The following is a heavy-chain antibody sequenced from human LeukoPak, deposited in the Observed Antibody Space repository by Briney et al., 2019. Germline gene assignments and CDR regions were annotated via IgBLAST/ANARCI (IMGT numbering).Heavy chain of an antibody. CDR2: ISSVSTTI. CDR3: ARSIYTTVTTWYYFDF. V-gene: IGHV3-11*01. J-gene: IGHJ4*02. D-gene: IGHD4-17*01. CDR1: GFTFSDYY. Sequence: GGSLRLSCAASGFTFSDYYMSWIRQAPGKGLERVSYISSVSTTIDYADSVKGRFTISRDNAKNSLYLQMNSLRAEDTAVYYCARSIYTTVTTWYYFDFWGQGTLVTVSS.